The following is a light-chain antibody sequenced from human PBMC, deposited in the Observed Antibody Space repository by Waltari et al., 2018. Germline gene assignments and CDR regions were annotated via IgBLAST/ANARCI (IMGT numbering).Light chain of an antibody. CDR3: MQALQTPWT. Sequence: DIVMTQSPLSLPVTPGEPASISCRSSQSLLHSNGYNYLDWYLQKPGQSPQLLIYLGSNRASGVPDRFSGSGAGPDFTLKISRVEAEDVGVYYCMQALQTPWTFGQGTTVEIK. J-gene: IGKJ1*01. CDR2: LGS. CDR1: QSLLHSNGYNY. V-gene: IGKV2-28*01.